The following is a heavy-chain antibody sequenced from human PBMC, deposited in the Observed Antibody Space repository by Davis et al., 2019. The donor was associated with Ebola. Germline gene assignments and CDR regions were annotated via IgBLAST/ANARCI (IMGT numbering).Heavy chain of an antibody. CDR2: INHSGST. D-gene: IGHD6-6*01. CDR3: ARQSSSSWGDY. J-gene: IGHJ4*02. V-gene: IGHV4-34*01. CDR1: GGSFSGYY. Sequence: MPGGSLRLSCAVYGGSFSGYYWSWIRQPPGKGLEWIGEINHSGSTNYNPSLKSRVTISVDTSKNHFSLKLSSVTAADTAVYYCARQSSSSWGDYWGQGTLVTVSS.